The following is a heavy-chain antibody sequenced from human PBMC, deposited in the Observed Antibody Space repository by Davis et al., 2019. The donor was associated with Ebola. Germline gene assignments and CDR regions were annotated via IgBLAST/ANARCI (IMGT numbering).Heavy chain of an antibody. V-gene: IGHV1-69*13. CDR2: IIPIFGTA. CDR1: GGTFSSYA. CDR3: ARAHPSITMIVVVITDGWFDP. Sequence: SVKVSCKASGGTFSSYAISWVRQAPGQGLEWMGGIIPIFGTANYAQKFQGRVTITADESTSTAYMELSSLRSEDTAVYYCARAHPSITMIVVVITDGWFDPWGQGTLVTVSS. J-gene: IGHJ5*02. D-gene: IGHD3-22*01.